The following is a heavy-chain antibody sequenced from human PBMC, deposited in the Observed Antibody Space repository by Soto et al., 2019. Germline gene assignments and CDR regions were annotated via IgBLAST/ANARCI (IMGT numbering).Heavy chain of an antibody. CDR3: ARSQTTVNSYDY. D-gene: IGHD4-17*01. J-gene: IGHJ4*02. CDR2: IYHSGST. CDR1: GGSISSGGYS. V-gene: IGHV4-30-2*01. Sequence: PSETLSLTCAVPGGSISSGGYSWSWIRQPPGKGLEWIGYIYHSGSTYYNPSLKSRVTISVDRSKNQFSLKLSSVTAADTAVYYCARSQTTVNSYDYWGQGTLVTVSS.